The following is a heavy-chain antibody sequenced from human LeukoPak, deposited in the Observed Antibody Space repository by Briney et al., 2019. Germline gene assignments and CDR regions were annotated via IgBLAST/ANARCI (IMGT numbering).Heavy chain of an antibody. Sequence: GGSLRLSCAASGFTFSSYSMNWVRQAPGKGLVWVSRINGDGTIINYADSVKGRFTISRDNAKNTLYLQMNSLRAEDTALYYCARGEYPHAFDIWGQGTMVSVSS. CDR3: ARGEYPHAFDI. J-gene: IGHJ3*02. V-gene: IGHV3-74*01. D-gene: IGHD2-2*02. CDR1: GFTFSSYS. CDR2: INGDGTII.